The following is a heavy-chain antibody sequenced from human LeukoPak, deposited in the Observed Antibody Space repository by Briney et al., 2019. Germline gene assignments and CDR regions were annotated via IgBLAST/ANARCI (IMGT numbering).Heavy chain of an antibody. CDR1: GGSISSYY. CDR3: ARDRRGYSYGYDY. CDR2: IYYSGST. Sequence: PSETLALTCTVSGGSISSYYWSWIRQPPGKGLGWIGYIYYSGSTNYNPSLKSRVTISVDTSKNQFSLKLSSVTAADTAVYYCARDRRGYSYGYDYWGQGTLVTVSS. D-gene: IGHD5-18*01. J-gene: IGHJ4*02. V-gene: IGHV4-59*01.